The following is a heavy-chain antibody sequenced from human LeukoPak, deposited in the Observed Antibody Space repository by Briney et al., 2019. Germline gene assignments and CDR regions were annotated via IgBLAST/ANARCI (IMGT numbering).Heavy chain of an antibody. V-gene: IGHV3-7*01. CDR1: GFTCSSYW. Sequence: GGSLRRSGTASGFTCSSYWMTWVRQAPGKGLEWVANIKHDAREKYYVDSVKGRFTMSRDNAKNSLYLKMNSLRAEDTALSYCARSAFPADYWGQGTLVTVSS. CDR2: IKHDAREK. J-gene: IGHJ4*02. D-gene: IGHD2/OR15-2a*01. CDR3: ARSAFPADY.